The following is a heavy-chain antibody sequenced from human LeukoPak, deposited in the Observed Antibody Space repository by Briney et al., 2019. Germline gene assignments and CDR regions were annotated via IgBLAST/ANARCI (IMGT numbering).Heavy chain of an antibody. Sequence: PGGSLRLSCAASGFTFSSYSMNWVRQAPGKGLEWVSYITSTSTTIYYADSVRGRFTISRDNAKDSLYLQMNSLSDEDTAVYYCATSRGPMIPDYWGRGTLVTVSS. CDR3: ATSRGPMIPDY. CDR1: GFTFSSYS. D-gene: IGHD3-22*01. CDR2: ITSTSTTI. V-gene: IGHV3-48*02. J-gene: IGHJ4*02.